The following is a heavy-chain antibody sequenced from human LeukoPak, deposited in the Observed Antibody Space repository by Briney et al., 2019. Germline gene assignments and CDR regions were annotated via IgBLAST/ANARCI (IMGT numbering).Heavy chain of an antibody. V-gene: IGHV3-23*01. CDR2: ISGSGGST. D-gene: IGHD3-22*01. CDR1: GFTFSSYA. CDR3: ASSLRRITMIVVVITRLPAAFDI. J-gene: IGHJ3*02. Sequence: GGSLRLSCAASGFTFSSYAMSWVRQAPGKGLEWDSAISGSGGSTYYADSVKGRFTISRDNSKNTLYLQMNSLRAEDTAVYYCASSLRRITMIVVVITRLPAAFDIWGQGTMVTVSS.